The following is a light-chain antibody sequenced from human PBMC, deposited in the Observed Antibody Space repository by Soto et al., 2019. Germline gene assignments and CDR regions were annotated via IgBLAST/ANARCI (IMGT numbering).Light chain of an antibody. CDR2: AAS. V-gene: IGKV3-20*01. J-gene: IGKJ1*01. Sequence: EIVLTQSPGTLSLSPGERATLSCRASQTVRGSYLAWFQHKPGQAPRLLIYAASTRAAGVPDRFSGSGSGTDFSLTINRLEHEDFAVYYCQHYGPSPWTVGQGTKVEIK. CDR3: QHYGPSPWT. CDR1: QTVRGSY.